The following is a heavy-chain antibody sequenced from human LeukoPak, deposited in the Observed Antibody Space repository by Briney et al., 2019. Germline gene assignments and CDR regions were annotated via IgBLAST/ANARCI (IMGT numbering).Heavy chain of an antibody. CDR1: GFTFRSYG. V-gene: IGHV3-7*02. Sequence: GGSLRLSCAASGFTFRSYGVSGVRQAPGKGLEWVGNIKQDGSEKYYVDSVKGRFTISRDNAKNSLYLQMNSLRAEDTAVYYCASVLTYLELWARGTLVTVSS. CDR3: ASVLTYLEL. J-gene: IGHJ2*01. CDR2: IKQDGSEK.